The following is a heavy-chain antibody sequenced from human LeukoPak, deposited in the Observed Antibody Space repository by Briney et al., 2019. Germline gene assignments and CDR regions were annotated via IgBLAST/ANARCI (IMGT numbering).Heavy chain of an antibody. CDR1: GYSISSGYY. J-gene: IGHJ4*02. CDR3: ARHPDSSGYYIGY. V-gene: IGHV4-38-2*01. D-gene: IGHD3-22*01. CDR2: ISHSGST. Sequence: SETLSLTCAVSGYSISSGYYWGWIRQPPGKRLEWIGSISHSGSTFYNPSLKSRVTISVDTSKNQFSLKLSSVTAADTAVYYCARHPDSSGYYIGYWGQGTLVTVSS.